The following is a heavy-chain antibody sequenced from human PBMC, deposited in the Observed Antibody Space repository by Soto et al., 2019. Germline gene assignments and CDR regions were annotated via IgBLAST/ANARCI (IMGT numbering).Heavy chain of an antibody. CDR1: GGSISSGGYY. CDR3: ARETIITIFGVVTLPSYYFDY. Sequence: QVQLQESGPGLVKPSQTLSLTCTVSGGSISSGGYYWSWIRQHPGKGLEWIGYIYYSGSTYYNPYLKSRVTISVDTSKNQFSLKLSSVTAADTAVYYCARETIITIFGVVTLPSYYFDYWGQGTLVTVSS. CDR2: IYYSGST. J-gene: IGHJ4*02. D-gene: IGHD3-3*01. V-gene: IGHV4-31*03.